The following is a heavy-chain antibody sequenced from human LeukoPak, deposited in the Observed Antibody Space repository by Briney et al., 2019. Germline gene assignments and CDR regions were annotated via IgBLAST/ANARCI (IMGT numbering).Heavy chain of an antibody. J-gene: IGHJ4*02. V-gene: IGHV3-23*01. CDR3: APPYYFDY. Sequence: PGGSRRHSCAASGFTFSSYAMSWVRQARGKGLEWVSGISDSGGSTYYADSVKGRFTISRENSKNTLYLQMNSLRAEDTAIYYCAPPYYFDYWGQGTLVTVSS. D-gene: IGHD2-21*01. CDR1: GFTFSSYA. CDR2: ISDSGGST.